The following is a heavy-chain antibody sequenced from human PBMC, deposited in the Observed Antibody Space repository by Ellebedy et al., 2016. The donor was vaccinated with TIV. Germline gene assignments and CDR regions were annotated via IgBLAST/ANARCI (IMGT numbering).Heavy chain of an antibody. V-gene: IGHV4-4*02. D-gene: IGHD2-2*01. CDR1: GGSISSNNW. J-gene: IGHJ4*02. CDR3: AREFFSNTSCLNYFDY. Sequence: MPSETLSLTCAVSGGSISSNNWWTWVRQPPGKGLEWIGEIDHSGTTNYNPSLKSRVTISVDKSKNQFSLMLNSVTAADTAVYYCAREFFSNTSCLNYFDYWGQGALVTVSS. CDR2: IDHSGTT.